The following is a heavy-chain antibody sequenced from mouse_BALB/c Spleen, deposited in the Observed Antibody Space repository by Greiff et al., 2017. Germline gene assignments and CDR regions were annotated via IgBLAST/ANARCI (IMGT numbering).Heavy chain of an antibody. CDR2: IYPGDGDT. D-gene: IGHD3-3*01. V-gene: IGHV1-82*01. CDR1: GYAFSSSW. J-gene: IGHJ1*01. Sequence: VQLQQSGPELVKPGASVKISCKASGYAFSSSWMNWVKQRPGQGLEWIGRIYPGDGDTNYNGKFKGKATLTADKSSSTAYMQLSSLTSVDSAVYFCAREGRGDWYFDVWGAGTTVTVSS. CDR3: AREGRGDWYFDV.